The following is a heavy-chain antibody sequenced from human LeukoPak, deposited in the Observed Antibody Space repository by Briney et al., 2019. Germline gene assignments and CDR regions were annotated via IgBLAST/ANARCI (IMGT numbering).Heavy chain of an antibody. V-gene: IGHV3-15*01. CDR1: GFTFFNAW. D-gene: IGHD6-13*01. Sequence: PGGSLRLSCAASGFTFFNAWMSWVRQAPGKGLEWVGRIKSKTDGGTTDHAAPVKGRFSISRDDSKNTLYLQMNSLTAEDTAVYYCAKVPKAGYFDYWGQGTLVTVSS. CDR3: AKVPKAGYFDY. CDR2: IKSKTDGGTT. J-gene: IGHJ4*02.